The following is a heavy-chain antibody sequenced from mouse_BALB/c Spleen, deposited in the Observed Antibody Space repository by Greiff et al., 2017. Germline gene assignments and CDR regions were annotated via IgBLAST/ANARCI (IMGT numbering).Heavy chain of an antibody. V-gene: IGHV7-3*02. Sequence: EVQLVESGGGLVQPGGSLRLSCATSGFTFTDYYMSWVRQPPGKALEWLGFIRNKANGYTTEYSASVKGRFTISRDNSQSILYLQMNTLRAEDSATYYCARDEERYFDVWGAGTTVTVSS. CDR1: GFTFTDYY. CDR2: IRNKANGYTT. CDR3: ARDEERYFDV. J-gene: IGHJ1*01.